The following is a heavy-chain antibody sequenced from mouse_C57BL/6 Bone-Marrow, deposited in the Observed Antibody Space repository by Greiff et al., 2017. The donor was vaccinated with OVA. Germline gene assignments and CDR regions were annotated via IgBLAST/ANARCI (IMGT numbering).Heavy chain of an antibody. CDR2: ISYDGSN. V-gene: IGHV3-6*01. CDR3: ARGGDGYLYWYFDV. J-gene: IGHJ1*03. CDR1: GYSITSGYY. Sequence: EVKLMDSGPGLVKPSQSLSLTCSVTGYSITSGYYWNWIRQFPGNKLEWMGYISYDGSNNYNPSLKNRISITRDTSKNQFFLKLNSVTTEDTATYYCARGGDGYLYWYFDVWGTGTTVTVSS. D-gene: IGHD2-3*01.